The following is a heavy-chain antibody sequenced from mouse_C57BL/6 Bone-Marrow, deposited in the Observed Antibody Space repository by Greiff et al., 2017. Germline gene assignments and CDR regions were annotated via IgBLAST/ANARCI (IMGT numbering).Heavy chain of an antibody. J-gene: IGHJ2*01. Sequence: EVKLVESGGGLVKPGGSLKLSCAASGFTFSSYAMSWVRQTPEKRLEWVATISAGGSYTYYPDNVKGRFTLSRDNAKNNLYLQMSQLKSEDTAKYYGGRDPRWLLLDYWGQGTTLTVSS. CDR1: GFTFSSYA. CDR2: ISAGGSYT. D-gene: IGHD2-3*01. CDR3: GRDPRWLLLDY. V-gene: IGHV5-4*01.